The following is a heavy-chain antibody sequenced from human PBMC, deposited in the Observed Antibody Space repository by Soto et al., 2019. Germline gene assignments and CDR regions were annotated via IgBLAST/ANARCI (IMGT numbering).Heavy chain of an antibody. CDR2: ISYDGTDA. J-gene: IGHJ4*02. V-gene: IGHV3-30*03. CDR1: GFSFSSYG. Sequence: QVQLVESGGGVVQPGRSLRLSCAASGFSFSSYGMHWVRQAPGKGLEWVAMISYDGTDAYYADSVKGRFTISRDNFKNVVYLQMNSLRAEYTAVFYCAIQESDWNDLFDYWGQGTLFTVSS. D-gene: IGHD1-1*01. CDR3: AIQESDWNDLFDY.